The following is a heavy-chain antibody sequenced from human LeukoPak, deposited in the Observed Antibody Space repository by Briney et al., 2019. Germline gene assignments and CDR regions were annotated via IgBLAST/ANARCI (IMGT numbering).Heavy chain of an antibody. Sequence: GGSLRLSCAASGFTFDDYAMHWVRQAPGKGLEWVSGISWNSVSINYADSVKGRFTISRDSAKNSLYLQMNSLRAEDTALYYCAKGSGSYYANLAFDYWGQGTLVTVSS. D-gene: IGHD3-10*01. CDR2: ISWNSVSI. J-gene: IGHJ4*02. CDR1: GFTFDDYA. V-gene: IGHV3-9*01. CDR3: AKGSGSYYANLAFDY.